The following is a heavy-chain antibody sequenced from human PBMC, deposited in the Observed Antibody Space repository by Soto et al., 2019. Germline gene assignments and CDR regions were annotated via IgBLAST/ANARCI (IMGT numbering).Heavy chain of an antibody. J-gene: IGHJ6*02. V-gene: IGHV1-8*01. CDR2: MNTNSDDT. CDR1: GDTVTSYD. D-gene: IGHD6-13*01. CDR3: AREWSAAGHFYGMDV. Sequence: ASVKVSCKTSGDTVTSYDINCVRQAPGQGLEWVGWMNTNSDDTRSAQKFRGRLTLTRDKSMRAVYMKLSNLRPDDTAVYYCAREWSAAGHFYGMDVWGQGTTVTVSS.